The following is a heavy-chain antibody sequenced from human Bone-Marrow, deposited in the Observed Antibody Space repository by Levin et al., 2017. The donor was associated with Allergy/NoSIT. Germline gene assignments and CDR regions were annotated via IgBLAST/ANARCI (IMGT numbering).Heavy chain of an antibody. Sequence: SETLSLTCTVSDDSIRNYYWSWIRQPPGKGLEWIGFIYYRGNTNYNPSLRSRVTTSNDTSRHQFYLTLNSVTAADTAVYYCARVTSSSYWHFDLWGRGTHVTVSS. CDR1: DDSIRNYY. CDR3: ARVTSSSYWHFDL. D-gene: IGHD6-6*01. CDR2: IYYRGNT. V-gene: IGHV4-59*01. J-gene: IGHJ2*01.